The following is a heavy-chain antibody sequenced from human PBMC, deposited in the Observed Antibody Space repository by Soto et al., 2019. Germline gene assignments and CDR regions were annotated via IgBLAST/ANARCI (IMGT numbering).Heavy chain of an antibody. CDR3: ARAPRIAVAGTYFDY. D-gene: IGHD6-19*01. J-gene: IGHJ4*02. CDR2: IIPIFGTA. CDR1: GGTFSSYA. Sequence: ASVKVSCKASGGTFSSYAISWVRQAPGQGLEWMGGIIPIFGTANYAQKFQVRVTITADESTSTAYMELSSLRSEDTAVYYCARAPRIAVAGTYFDYWGQGTLVTVSS. V-gene: IGHV1-69*13.